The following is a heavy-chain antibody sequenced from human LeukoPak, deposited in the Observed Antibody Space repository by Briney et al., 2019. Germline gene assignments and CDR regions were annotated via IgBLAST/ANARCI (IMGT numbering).Heavy chain of an antibody. Sequence: ASVKVSCKVSGYTLTEFSMHWVRQAPGKGLEWMGGFDPEDGETIYAQELQGRVTMTTDTSTSTAYMELRSLRSDDTAVYYCARYSLLFPFRDWFDPWGQGTLVTVSS. CDR3: ARYSLLFPFRDWFDP. D-gene: IGHD2/OR15-2a*01. CDR1: GYTLTEFS. V-gene: IGHV1-24*01. CDR2: FDPEDGET. J-gene: IGHJ5*02.